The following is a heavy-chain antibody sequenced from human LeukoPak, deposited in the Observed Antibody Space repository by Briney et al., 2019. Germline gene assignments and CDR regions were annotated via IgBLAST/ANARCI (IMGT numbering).Heavy chain of an antibody. CDR2: IRYDGNNK. CDR1: GFTFSSYG. V-gene: IGHV3-30*02. CDR3: AKVLSAMDTTFDY. Sequence: GGSLRLSCAASGFTFSSYGMYWVRQAPGTGLEWVAFIRYDGNNKYYADSVKGRFTISRDNSRNTMYLQMNSLRPEDTAVYYCAKVLSAMDTTFDYWGQGTLVTVSS. J-gene: IGHJ4*02. D-gene: IGHD5-18*01.